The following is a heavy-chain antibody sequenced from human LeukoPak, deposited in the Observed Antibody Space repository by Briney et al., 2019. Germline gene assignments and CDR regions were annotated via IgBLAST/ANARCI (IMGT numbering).Heavy chain of an antibody. Sequence: AGGSLRLSCAASRFSFSSYGIHWVRQAPGKGLEWVAFIAYDGSKIYYAESVKGRFTISRDNSRNTLYLQMNSLRAEDTAVYYCAKDHELEGYRYVDYWGQGTPVTVSS. CDR2: IAYDGSKI. CDR3: AKDHELEGYRYVDY. J-gene: IGHJ4*02. D-gene: IGHD5-18*01. CDR1: RFSFSSYG. V-gene: IGHV3-30*02.